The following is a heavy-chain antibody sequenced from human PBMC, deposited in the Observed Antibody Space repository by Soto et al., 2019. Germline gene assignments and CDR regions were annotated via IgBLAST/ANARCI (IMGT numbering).Heavy chain of an antibody. Sequence: PSETLSLTCAVSSGSISSSNWWSWVRQPPGKGLEWIGEIYHSGSTNYNPSLKSRVTISVDESKNQFSLKLSSVTAADTAVYYCAGYLGYCTNGVCFYYFDYWGQGTLVTVSS. D-gene: IGHD2-8*01. CDR1: SGSISSSNW. V-gene: IGHV4-4*02. CDR3: AGYLGYCTNGVCFYYFDY. CDR2: IYHSGST. J-gene: IGHJ4*02.